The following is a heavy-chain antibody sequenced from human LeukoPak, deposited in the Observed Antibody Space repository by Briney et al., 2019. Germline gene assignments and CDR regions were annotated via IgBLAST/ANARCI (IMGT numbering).Heavy chain of an antibody. V-gene: IGHV4-39*01. CDR3: ARLVGSAWHEDC. CDR2: IYYSGTT. D-gene: IGHD6-19*01. Sequence: SETLSLTCTVSGGSICSSSYFWGWIRQPPGRGLEWIGSIYYSGTTYYNSSLKSRVTLSVDTSKNQFSLKLSSVTAADTAVYYCARLVGSAWHEDCWGQGTLVTVSS. J-gene: IGHJ4*02. CDR1: GGSICSSSYF.